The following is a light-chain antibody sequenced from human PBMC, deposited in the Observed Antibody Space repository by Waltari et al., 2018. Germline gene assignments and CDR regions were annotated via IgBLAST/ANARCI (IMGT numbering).Light chain of an antibody. CDR3: QQRSNWPLT. CDR1: QSVRSY. Sequence: ESVLTQSPATLSLSPGERDTLSCRASQSVRSYLAWYQQKPGQAPRLLIYDASNRATGIPARFSGSGSGTDFTLTISSLEPEDVAVYYCQQRSNWPLTFGGGTKVEI. V-gene: IGKV3-11*01. CDR2: DAS. J-gene: IGKJ4*01.